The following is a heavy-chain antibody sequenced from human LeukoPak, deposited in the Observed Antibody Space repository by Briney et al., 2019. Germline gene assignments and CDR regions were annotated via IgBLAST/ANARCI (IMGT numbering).Heavy chain of an antibody. V-gene: IGHV3-21*01. CDR2: IGSSSSYI. J-gene: IGHJ3*02. CDR3: ARESGRFLEWLAAADAFDI. CDR1: GFTFSSYS. Sequence: PGGSLRLSCAASGFTFSSYSMNWVRQAPGKGLEWVSSIGSSSSYIYYADSVKGRFTISRDNAKNSLYLQMNSLRAEDTAVYYCARESGRFLEWLAAADAFDIWGQGTMVTVSS. D-gene: IGHD3-3*01.